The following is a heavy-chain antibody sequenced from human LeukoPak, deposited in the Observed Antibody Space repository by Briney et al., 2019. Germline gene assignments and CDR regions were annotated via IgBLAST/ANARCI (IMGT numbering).Heavy chain of an antibody. V-gene: IGHV3-53*01. J-gene: IGHJ4*02. D-gene: IGHD6-13*01. CDR1: GFTVSSNY. Sequence: GGSLRLSWAASGFTVSSNYMSWVRQAPGKGLEWVSVICSGGSTYYADSVKGRFTISRDNSKDTLYLQMNSLRAEDTAVYYCFSGYSSSWGGYWGQGTLVTVSS. CDR3: FSGYSSSWGGY. CDR2: ICSGGST.